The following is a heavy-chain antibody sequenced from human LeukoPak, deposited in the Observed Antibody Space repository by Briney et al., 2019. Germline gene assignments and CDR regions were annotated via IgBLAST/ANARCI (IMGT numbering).Heavy chain of an antibody. CDR2: IKSKIDGGAT. Sequence: PGGSLRLPCAASGFTFSDAWLTWVRQAPGKGLEWIGRIKSKIDGGATDYAAPVKGRFTISRDDSKNTLYLQMNSLKTEDTAVYYCTSSGTSGAGDFDYWGQGTLVTVSS. V-gene: IGHV3-15*01. CDR3: TSSGTSGAGDFDY. J-gene: IGHJ4*02. CDR1: GFTFSDAW. D-gene: IGHD1-26*01.